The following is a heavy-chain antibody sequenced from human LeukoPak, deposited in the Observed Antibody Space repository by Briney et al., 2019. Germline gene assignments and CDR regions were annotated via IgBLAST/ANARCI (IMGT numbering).Heavy chain of an antibody. CDR3: ASRNDILTGYYPNS. D-gene: IGHD3-9*01. V-gene: IGHV1-69*05. CDR2: IVPLFATP. J-gene: IGHJ4*02. CDR1: GGSFSNYI. Sequence: GASVKVSCKTSGGSFSNYIITWVRQAPGQGLEWMGGIVPLFATPHYAQKYQGRLTIITDGPTSTAYMELSSLTPEDTAVYYCASRNDILTGYYPNSWGQGTLVVVSS.